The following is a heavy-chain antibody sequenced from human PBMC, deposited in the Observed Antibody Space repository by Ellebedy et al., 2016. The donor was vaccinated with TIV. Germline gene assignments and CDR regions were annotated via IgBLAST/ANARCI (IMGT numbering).Heavy chain of an antibody. CDR3: AKLDSSGYYYGRLDY. Sequence: RGSLRLSCAASGFTFRNFAMTWVRQAPGKGLEWVSSISSSGVSSDYAGSVRGRVTISRDNSKSTLYLQMDSLRADDSAEYYCAKLDSSGYYYGRLDYWGQGTLVTVSS. J-gene: IGHJ4*02. D-gene: IGHD3-22*01. V-gene: IGHV3-23*01. CDR1: GFTFRNFA. CDR2: ISSSGVSS.